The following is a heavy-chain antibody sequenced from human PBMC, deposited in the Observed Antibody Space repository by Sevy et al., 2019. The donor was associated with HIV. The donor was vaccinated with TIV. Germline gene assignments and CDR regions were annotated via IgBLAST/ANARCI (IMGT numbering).Heavy chain of an antibody. J-gene: IGHJ3*01. V-gene: IGHV3-48*03. CDR3: NRITLQGEDAFDL. CDR2: IGSSGSNV. CDR1: GFIFSSYE. Sequence: GGSLRLSCAASGFIFSSYEMSWVRQAPGKGLEWISYIGSSGSNVYHADSVKGRFTISRDNAQNSLYLQMNSLRVEDTAAYYCNRITLQGEDAFDLWGQGTMVTVSS. D-gene: IGHD3-10*01.